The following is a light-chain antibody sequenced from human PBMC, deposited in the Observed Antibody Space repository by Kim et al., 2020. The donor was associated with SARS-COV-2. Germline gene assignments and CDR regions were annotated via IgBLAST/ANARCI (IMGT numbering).Light chain of an antibody. J-gene: IGKJ4*01. CDR3: QQYSSWPLT. V-gene: IGKV3-15*01. CDR2: SAA. CDR1: QSIRSN. Sequence: LFPGERATLSCRASQSIRSNLAWYQQKPGQAPRLLIYSAATRATGIPARFSGSGSGTEFTLTISSLQSEDFAVYYCQQYSSWPLTFGGGTKVDIK.